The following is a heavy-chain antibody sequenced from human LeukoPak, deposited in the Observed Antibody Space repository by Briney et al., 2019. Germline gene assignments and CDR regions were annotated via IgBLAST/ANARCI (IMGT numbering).Heavy chain of an antibody. J-gene: IGHJ3*02. V-gene: IGHV1-58*01. CDR3: AAAIPTVVKTLDTLDI. Sequence: ASVKVSCKASGFTFTSSAVQWVRQARGQRLERLGWIVVGSGNTNYAQKFQERVTITRDMSTGTAYMELSSLRSEDTAVYYCAAAIPTVVKTLDTLDIWGQGTMVTVSS. CDR1: GFTFTSSA. CDR2: IVVGSGNT. D-gene: IGHD4-23*01.